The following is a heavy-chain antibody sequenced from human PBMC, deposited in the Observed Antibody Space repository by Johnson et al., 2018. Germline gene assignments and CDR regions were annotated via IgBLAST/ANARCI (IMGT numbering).Heavy chain of an antibody. J-gene: IGHJ3*02. CDR3: ARARWNDDDPFDI. Sequence: VQLVETGAEVKKPGASVKVSCKASGYTFTSYDINWVRQATGQGLEWMGWMNPNSGNTKYSQKFQGRVTISRDTSASTAYMELSSLRSEDTAVYYCARARWNDDDPFDICGQGTMVTVSS. D-gene: IGHD1-1*01. CDR2: MNPNSGNT. V-gene: IGHV1-8*01. CDR1: GYTFTSYD.